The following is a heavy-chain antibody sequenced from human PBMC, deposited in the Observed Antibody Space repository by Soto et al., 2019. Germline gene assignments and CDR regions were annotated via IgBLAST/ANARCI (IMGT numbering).Heavy chain of an antibody. CDR1: GASIISDGYS. D-gene: IGHD3-22*01. CDR2: IHYSGGATYSP. J-gene: IGHJ5*02. CDR3: ARVLTYEQASIGYQPFHP. Sequence: QVQLQESGPGLVEPSQTLSLICTVSGASIISDGYSWTWIRQHPGKGLEWLGYIHYSGGATYSPCYNPPLKSRIDISVDTSTRLFCLKLTSVSAADTAGYYCARVLTYEQASIGYQPFHPLGQGTLVTVSS. V-gene: IGHV4-31*03.